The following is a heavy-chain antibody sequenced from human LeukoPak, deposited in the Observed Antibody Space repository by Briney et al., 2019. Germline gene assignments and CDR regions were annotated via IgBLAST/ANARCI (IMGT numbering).Heavy chain of an antibody. CDR1: GYTFTGYY. CDR3: AREQDVAVAGLDY. J-gene: IGHJ4*02. V-gene: IGHV1-2*02. CDR2: INPNSGGT. Sequence: GASVKVSCKASGYTFTGYYMHWVRQAPGQELEWMGWINPNSGGTNYAQKFQGRVTMTRDTSISTAYMELSRLRSDDTAVYYCAREQDVAVAGLDYWGQGTLVTVSS. D-gene: IGHD6-19*01.